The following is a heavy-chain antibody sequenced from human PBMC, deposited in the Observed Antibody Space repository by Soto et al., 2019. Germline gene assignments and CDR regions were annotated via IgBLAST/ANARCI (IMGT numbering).Heavy chain of an antibody. CDR1: GGSSSSGGYY. CDR2: IYYSGST. V-gene: IGHV4-31*03. Sequence: SELLSVNCTVAGGSSSSGGYYWSWNRQHPGKGLEWIGYIYYSGSTYYNPSLKSRVTISVDTSKNQFSLKLSSVTAADTAVYYCARDMVSCSGGSCYSGRYFDYWGQGTLVTVSS. CDR3: ARDMVSCSGGSCYSGRYFDY. J-gene: IGHJ4*02. D-gene: IGHD2-15*01.